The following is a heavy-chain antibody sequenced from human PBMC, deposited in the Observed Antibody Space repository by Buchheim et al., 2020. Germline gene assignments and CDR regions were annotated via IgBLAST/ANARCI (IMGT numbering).Heavy chain of an antibody. CDR2: ISYDETNK. D-gene: IGHD1-26*01. V-gene: IGHV3-30-3*01. CDR1: GFTFSNYA. CDR3: ARDYVEWELTILDY. J-gene: IGHJ4*02. Sequence: QEQLVESGGGVVQPGRSLRLSCTASGFTFSNYAMHWVRQAPGKGLECVALISYDETNKYYADSVKGRFSISRDNSKNTLSLQMNSLRAEDTAVYYCARDYVEWELTILDYWGQGTL.